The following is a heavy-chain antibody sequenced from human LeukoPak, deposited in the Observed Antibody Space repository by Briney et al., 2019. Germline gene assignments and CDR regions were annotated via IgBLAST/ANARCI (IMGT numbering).Heavy chain of an antibody. V-gene: IGHV1-24*01. J-gene: IGHJ6*03. CDR1: GYTLTELS. CDR3: ATGAGTMVRGVTDYYYYMDV. Sequence: ASVKVSCKVSGYTLTELSMHWVRQAPGKGLEWMGGFDPEDGETIYAQKFQGRVTMTEDTSTDTAYMELSSLRSEDTAVYYCATGAGTMVRGVTDYYYYMDVWGKGTTVTVSS. D-gene: IGHD3-10*01. CDR2: FDPEDGET.